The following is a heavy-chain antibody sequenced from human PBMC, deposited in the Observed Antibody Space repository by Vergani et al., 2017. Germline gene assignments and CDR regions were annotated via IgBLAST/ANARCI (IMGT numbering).Heavy chain of an antibody. D-gene: IGHD2-15*01. CDR3: SCSRSLDYYYGMDV. J-gene: IGHJ6*02. CDR1: GYTFIGYY. V-gene: IGHV1-2*02. CDR2: INPNSGGT. Sequence: QVQLVQSGAEVKKPGASVKVSCKASGYTFIGYYMHWVRQAPGQGLEWMGWINPNSGGTNYAQKFQCRVTMTRDTSISPAYMELSRLRSDDTAVYYCSCSRSLDYYYGMDVWGQGTTVTVSS.